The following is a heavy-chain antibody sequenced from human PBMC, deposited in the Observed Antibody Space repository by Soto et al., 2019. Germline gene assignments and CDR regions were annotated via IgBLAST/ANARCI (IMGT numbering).Heavy chain of an antibody. CDR1: GFTLSSYW. J-gene: IGHJ4*02. CDR2: INTDGSST. CDR3: VKAAARGDY. D-gene: IGHD3-10*01. Sequence: PGGSLRLSCAASGFTLSSYWMHWVRQVPGKGLVWVSRINTDGSSTTYADSVKGRFTISRDNAKNTLYLQMNSLRAEDTAVYYCVKAAARGDYWGQGTLVTVSS. V-gene: IGHV3-74*03.